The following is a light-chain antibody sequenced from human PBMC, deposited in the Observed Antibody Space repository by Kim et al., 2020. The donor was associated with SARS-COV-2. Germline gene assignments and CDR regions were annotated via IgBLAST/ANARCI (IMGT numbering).Light chain of an antibody. J-gene: IGLJ1*01. Sequence: ASVKLTCTLSSGHSSYAIAWHQQQPEKGPRYLMKLNSDGSHSKGDGIPDRFSGPSSGAERYLTISSLQSEDEADYYCQTWGTGIHVFGTGTKVTVL. CDR1: SGHSSYA. CDR3: QTWGTGIHV. V-gene: IGLV4-69*01. CDR2: LNSDGSH.